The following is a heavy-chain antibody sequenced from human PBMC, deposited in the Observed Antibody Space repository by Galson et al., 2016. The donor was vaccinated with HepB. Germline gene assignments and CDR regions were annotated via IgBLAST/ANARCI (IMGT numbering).Heavy chain of an antibody. Sequence: SVKVSCKASGYTFTVYYIQWARQAPGQGLEWMGRINPNSGGTNYPQRFQGRVNMTRDTSINTVYMELTSLRSDDTAVYYCAREARRDGYNLDSWGQGTLVTVSS. D-gene: IGHD5-24*01. CDR3: AREARRDGYNLDS. J-gene: IGHJ4*02. CDR2: INPNSGGT. V-gene: IGHV1-2*06. CDR1: GYTFTVYY.